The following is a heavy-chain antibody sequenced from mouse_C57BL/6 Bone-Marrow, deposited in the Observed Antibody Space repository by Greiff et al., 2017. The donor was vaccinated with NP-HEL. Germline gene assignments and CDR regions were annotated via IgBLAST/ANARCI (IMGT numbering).Heavy chain of an antibody. J-gene: IGHJ4*01. CDR3: ARVHYYGSSYYAMDY. V-gene: IGHV1-81*01. D-gene: IGHD1-1*01. Sequence: QVQLKESGAELARPGASVKLSCKASGYTFTSYGISWVKQRTGQGLEWIGEIYPRSGNTYYNEKFKGKATLTADKSSSTAYMELRSLTSEDSAVYFCARVHYYGSSYYAMDYWGQGTSVTVSS. CDR2: IYPRSGNT. CDR1: GYTFTSYG.